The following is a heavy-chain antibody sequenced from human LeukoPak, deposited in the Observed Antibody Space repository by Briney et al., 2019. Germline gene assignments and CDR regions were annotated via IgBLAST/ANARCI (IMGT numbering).Heavy chain of an antibody. CDR3: ARVYYYDSSGYYFDY. D-gene: IGHD3-22*01. CDR2: IYTSGST. Sequence: SETLSLTCAVYGGSFSGYYWSWIRQPPGKGLEWIGRIYTSGSTNYNPSLKSRVTMSVDTSKNQFSLKLSSVTAADTAVYYCARVYYYDSSGYYFDYWGQGTLVTVSS. J-gene: IGHJ4*02. CDR1: GGSFSGYY. V-gene: IGHV4-59*10.